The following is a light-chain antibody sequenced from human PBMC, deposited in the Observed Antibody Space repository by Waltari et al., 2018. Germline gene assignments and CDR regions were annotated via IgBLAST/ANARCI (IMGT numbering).Light chain of an antibody. Sequence: QSGLTQPPSVSGAPGQRVTISCTGSSSNIGAGYDVHWYQLLPGTAPKLLIYGNSKRPSGVPDRFSGARAGTSASLAITGLQAEDEAGYYCQSYDSSLSGSVFGGGTKLTVL. CDR3: QSYDSSLSGSV. CDR2: GNS. CDR1: SSNIGAGYD. J-gene: IGLJ2*01. V-gene: IGLV1-40*01.